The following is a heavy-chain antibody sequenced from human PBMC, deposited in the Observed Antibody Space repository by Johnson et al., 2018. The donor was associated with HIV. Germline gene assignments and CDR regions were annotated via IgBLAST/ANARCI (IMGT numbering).Heavy chain of an antibody. CDR3: ARDTHGEGAFDI. Sequence: VQLVESGGGLVQPGGSLRLSCAASGFTFSSYDMHWVRQATGKGLEWVSAIGTAGDTYYPGSVKGRVTISRENAKNSLYLQMNSLRAGDTAVYYCARDTHGEGAFDIWGQGTMVTVSS. V-gene: IGHV3-13*01. CDR2: IGTAGDT. CDR1: GFTFSSYD. D-gene: IGHD3-10*01. J-gene: IGHJ3*02.